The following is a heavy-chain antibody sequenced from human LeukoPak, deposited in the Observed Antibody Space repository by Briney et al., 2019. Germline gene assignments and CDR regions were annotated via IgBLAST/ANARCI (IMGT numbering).Heavy chain of an antibody. V-gene: IGHV1-69*13. D-gene: IGHD6-6*01. CDR1: GGTFSSYA. CDR2: IIPIFGTA. Sequence: ASVKVSCKASGGTFSSYAISWVRQAPGQGLEWMGGIIPIFGTANYAQKFQGRVTITADESTSTAYMELSSLRSEDTAVYYCARVYSSSFWFDPWGQGTLVTVSS. J-gene: IGHJ5*02. CDR3: ARVYSSSFWFDP.